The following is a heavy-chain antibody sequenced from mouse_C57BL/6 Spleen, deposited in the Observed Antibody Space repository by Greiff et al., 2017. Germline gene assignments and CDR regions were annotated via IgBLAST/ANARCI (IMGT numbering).Heavy chain of an antibody. J-gene: IGHJ2*01. CDR3: ARAHYYGSSYNFDH. Sequence: QVQLQQPGAELVKPGASVKLSCKASGYTFTSYWMHWVKQRPGQGLEWIGMIHPNSGSTNYNEKFKSKATLTVDKSSSTAYMQLSSLTSEDSAVYYCARAHYYGSSYNFDHWGQGTTLTVSS. CDR2: IHPNSGST. V-gene: IGHV1-64*01. CDR1: GYTFTSYW. D-gene: IGHD1-1*01.